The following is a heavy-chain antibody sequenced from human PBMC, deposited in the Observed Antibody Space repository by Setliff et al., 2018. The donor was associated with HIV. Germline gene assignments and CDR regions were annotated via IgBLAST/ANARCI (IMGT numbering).Heavy chain of an antibody. CDR1: GYTLTSYL. V-gene: IGHV1-18*01. CDR2: ISAYNGNT. D-gene: IGHD1-1*01. J-gene: IGHJ6*02. Sequence: ASVKVSCKASGYTLTSYLITWVRQAPGQGLEWMGWISAYNGNTNYAQKLQGRVTMTTDTSTSTAYMELRSLRSDDTAVYYCARIPTGTTLYYYRLDVWGQGTTVTVSS. CDR3: ARIPTGTTLYYYRLDV.